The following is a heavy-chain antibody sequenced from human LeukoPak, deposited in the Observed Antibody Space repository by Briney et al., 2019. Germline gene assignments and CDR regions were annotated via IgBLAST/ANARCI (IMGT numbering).Heavy chain of an antibody. J-gene: IGHJ4*02. CDR3: ARGGVMITFGGARSY. D-gene: IGHD3-16*01. Sequence: GGSLRLSCAASGFTFSSYAMHWVRQAPGKGLEWVAVISYDGSNKYYADSVKGRFTISRDNSKNTLYLQMNSLRAEDTAVYYCARGGVMITFGGARSYWGQGTLVTVSS. CDR2: ISYDGSNK. CDR1: GFTFSSYA. V-gene: IGHV3-30*04.